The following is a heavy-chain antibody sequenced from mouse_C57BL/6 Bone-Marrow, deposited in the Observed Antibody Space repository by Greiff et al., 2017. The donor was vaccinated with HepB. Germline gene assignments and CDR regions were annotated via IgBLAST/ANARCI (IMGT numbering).Heavy chain of an antibody. CDR1: GFTFSSYA. J-gene: IGHJ3*01. V-gene: IGHV5-4*03. Sequence: EVMLVESGGGLVKPGGSLKLSCAASGFTFSSYAMSWVRQTPEKRLEWVATISDGGSYTYYPDNVKGRFTISRDNAKNNLYLQMSHLKSEDTAMYYCARAPFYYDYDPGFAYWGQGTLVTVSA. D-gene: IGHD2-4*01. CDR3: ARAPFYYDYDPGFAY. CDR2: ISDGGSYT.